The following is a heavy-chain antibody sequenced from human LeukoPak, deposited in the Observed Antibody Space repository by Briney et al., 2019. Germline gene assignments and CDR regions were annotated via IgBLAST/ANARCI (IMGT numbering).Heavy chain of an antibody. CDR2: IYHSGST. CDR3: ARADCSSASCSYYMDV. J-gene: IGHJ6*03. CDR1: GGSISSGGYY. D-gene: IGHD2-2*01. Sequence: PSQTLSLTCTVSGGSISSGGYYWSWIRQPPGKGLEWIGYIYHSGSTYYNPSLKSRVTISVDRSKNQFSLKLSSVTAADTAVYYCARADCSSASCSYYMDVWGRGTTVTVSS. V-gene: IGHV4-30-2*01.